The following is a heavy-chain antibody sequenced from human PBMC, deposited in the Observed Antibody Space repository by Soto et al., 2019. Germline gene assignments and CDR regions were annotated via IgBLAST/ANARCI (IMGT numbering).Heavy chain of an antibody. CDR1: GFTFSSHG. J-gene: IGHJ4*02. D-gene: IGHD1-1*01. CDR2: IWYDGSEK. Sequence: QVLLVQSGGGVVQPGTSLRLPCAASGFTFSSHGMHWVRQAPGKGLEWVAVIWYDGSEKYYRDSVKGRFTISRDNSKNTLYLQMNSLTVEDTAVYYCARWGNWKVADYWGQGTLVTVSS. CDR3: ARWGNWKVADY. V-gene: IGHV3-33*01.